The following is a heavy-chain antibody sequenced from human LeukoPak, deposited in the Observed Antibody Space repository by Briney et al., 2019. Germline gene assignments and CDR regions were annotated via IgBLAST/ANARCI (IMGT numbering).Heavy chain of an antibody. D-gene: IGHD4-23*01. CDR2: ISGSGGSS. J-gene: IGHJ4*02. CDR1: GFTFSSYA. V-gene: IGHV3-23*01. Sequence: GGSLRLSCAASGFTFSSYAMTWVRQAPGKGLEWVSGISGSGGSSYYADSMKGRFTISRDNAKNSLYLQMNSLRAEDTAVYYCARDYGGSSPFDYWGQGTLVTVSS. CDR3: ARDYGGSSPFDY.